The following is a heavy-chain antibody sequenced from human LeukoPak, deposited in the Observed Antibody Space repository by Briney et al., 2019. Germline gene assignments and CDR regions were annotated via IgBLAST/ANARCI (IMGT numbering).Heavy chain of an antibody. V-gene: IGHV3-23*01. J-gene: IGHJ4*02. CDR1: GFIFRSYA. Sequence: PGGSLRLSCVGPGFIFRSYAVTWVRQAPGKGLEWVSSITANGDATYYTDSVKGRFTISRDNSKNTLYLQMSSLRAEDTALYYCATFGVIVRNDYFDYWGQGALVAVSS. D-gene: IGHD3-3*01. CDR2: ITANGDAT. CDR3: ATFGVIVRNDYFDY.